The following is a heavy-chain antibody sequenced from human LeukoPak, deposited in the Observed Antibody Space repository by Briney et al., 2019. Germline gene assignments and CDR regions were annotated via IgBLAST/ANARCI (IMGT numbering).Heavy chain of an antibody. CDR2: ISPSSTRI. J-gene: IGHJ6*03. Sequence: PGGSLRLSCAASGFTFSSYDMNWVRQAPGEGLEWVSYISPSSTRIDYAASVRGRFTISRDNAKRSLYLQMNSLRAEDTAVYYCARGHNSSSSGFYYYYMDVWGRGTTVTVSS. D-gene: IGHD6-6*01. CDR3: ARGHNSSSSGFYYYYMDV. CDR1: GFTFSSYD. V-gene: IGHV3-48*04.